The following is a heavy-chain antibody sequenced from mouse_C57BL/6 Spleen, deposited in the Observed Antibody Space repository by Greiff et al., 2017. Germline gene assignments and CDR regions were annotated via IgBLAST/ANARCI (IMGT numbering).Heavy chain of an antibody. Sequence: QVQLQQSGAELARPGASVKLSCKASGYTFTSYGISWVKQRTGQGLEWIGEIYPRSGNTYYNEKFKGKATLTADKSSSTAYMELRSLTAEDAAVYFCARWIDYENYAMDYWGQGTSVTVSS. CDR2: IYPRSGNT. V-gene: IGHV1-81*01. CDR3: ARWIDYENYAMDY. J-gene: IGHJ4*01. CDR1: GYTFTSYG. D-gene: IGHD2-4*01.